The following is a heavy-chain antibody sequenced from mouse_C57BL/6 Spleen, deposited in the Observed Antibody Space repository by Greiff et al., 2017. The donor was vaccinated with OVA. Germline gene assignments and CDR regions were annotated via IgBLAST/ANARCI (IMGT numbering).Heavy chain of an antibody. CDR3: ARITTVVATRYFDV. V-gene: IGHV5-4*03. CDR1: GFTFSSYA. CDR2: ISDGGSYT. J-gene: IGHJ1*03. Sequence: DVKLQESGGGLVKPGGSLKLSCAASGFTFSSYAMSWVRQTPEKRLEWVATISDGGSYTYYPDNVKGRFTISRDNAKNNLYLQMSHLKSEDTAMYYCARITTVVATRYFDVWGTGTTVTVSS. D-gene: IGHD1-1*01.